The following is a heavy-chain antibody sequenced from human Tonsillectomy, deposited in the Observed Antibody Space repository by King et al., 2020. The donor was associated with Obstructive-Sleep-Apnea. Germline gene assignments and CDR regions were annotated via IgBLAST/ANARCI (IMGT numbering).Heavy chain of an antibody. Sequence: QLVQSGGGVVQPGRSLRLSCAASGFTFSSYAMHWVRQAPAKGLEWVAVISYDGSNKYYADSVKGRFTISRDNSKNTLYLQMNSLSAEDTAVYYCARYAIDGGYCSSTSCYGGFAFDIWGQGTMVTVSS. D-gene: IGHD2-2*03. CDR2: ISYDGSNK. CDR1: GFTFSSYA. CDR3: ARYAIDGGYCSSTSCYGGFAFDI. J-gene: IGHJ3*02. V-gene: IGHV3-30*04.